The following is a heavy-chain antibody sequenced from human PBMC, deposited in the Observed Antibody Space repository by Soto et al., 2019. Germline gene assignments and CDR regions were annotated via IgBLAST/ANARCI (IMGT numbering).Heavy chain of an antibody. V-gene: IGHV3-30*18. CDR2: ISYDGSNK. D-gene: IGHD4-17*01. CDR3: AKDGATVTTQEPQYYYYGMDV. J-gene: IGHJ6*02. CDR1: GFTFSSYG. Sequence: QVQLVESGGGVVQPGRSLRFSCAASGFTFSSYGMHWVRQAPGKGLEWVAVISYDGSNKYYADSVKGRFTISRDNSKNTLYLQMNSLRAEDTAVYYCAKDGATVTTQEPQYYYYGMDVWGQGTTVTVSS.